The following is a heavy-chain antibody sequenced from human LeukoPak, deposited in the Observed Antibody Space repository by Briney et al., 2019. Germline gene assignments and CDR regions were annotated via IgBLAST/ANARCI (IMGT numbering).Heavy chain of an antibody. CDR2: IKNKTNGGTT. J-gene: IGHJ5*02. CDR1: GFTLSNAY. Sequence: GGSLRLSCAASGFTLSNAYMSWVRQAPGKGLEWVGRIKNKTNGGTTDYAAPVKGRFTISRDDSKNTLYLQMNSLKTEDTAVYYCTTTIVGVTTWYDPWGQGTLVTVSS. V-gene: IGHV3-15*01. CDR3: TTTIVGVTTWYDP. D-gene: IGHD1-26*01.